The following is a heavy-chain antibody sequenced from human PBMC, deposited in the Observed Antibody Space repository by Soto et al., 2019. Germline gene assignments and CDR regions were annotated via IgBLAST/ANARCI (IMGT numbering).Heavy chain of an antibody. CDR1: GGSVSSGTYY. CDR3: ASGNWNDPGWYFDL. J-gene: IGHJ2*01. Sequence: QVQLQESGPGLVKPSETLSLTCTVSGGSVSSGTYYWNWIRQPPGKGLEWIGYIYYNGNTKYNPYVKSRVRISVATSKNQCSLKLSSVTAADTAVYYCASGNWNDPGWYFDLWGRGTLVTVSS. V-gene: IGHV4-61*01. CDR2: IYYNGNT. D-gene: IGHD1-1*01.